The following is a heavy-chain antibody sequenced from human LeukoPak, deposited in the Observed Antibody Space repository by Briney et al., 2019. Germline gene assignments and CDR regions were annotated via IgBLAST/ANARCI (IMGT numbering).Heavy chain of an antibody. Sequence: GGSLRLSCAASGFPFSNYGMHWVRQAPGKGLEWLAVIWYDGSNKYFADSVKGRFTISRDNSKNTLSLQMNSLRAEDTAVYYCARDRGSSWTLDYWGQGALVSVSS. CDR2: IWYDGSNK. CDR3: ARDRGSSWTLDY. J-gene: IGHJ4*02. V-gene: IGHV3-33*01. D-gene: IGHD6-13*01. CDR1: GFPFSNYG.